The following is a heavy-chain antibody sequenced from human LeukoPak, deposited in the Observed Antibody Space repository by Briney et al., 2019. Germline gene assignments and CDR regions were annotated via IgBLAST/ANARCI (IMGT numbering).Heavy chain of an antibody. CDR1: GYTFIGYY. D-gene: IGHD2-15*01. J-gene: IGHJ6*02. V-gene: IGHV1-2*02. CDR2: INPNSGGT. CDR3: ARDLSCSGGSCYYYYYGMDV. Sequence: GASVKVSCKASGYTFIGYYMHWVRQAPGQGLEWMGWINPNSGGTNYAQKFQGRVTMTRDTSISTAYMELSSLRSEDTAVYYCARDLSCSGGSCYYYYYGMDVWGQGTTVTVSS.